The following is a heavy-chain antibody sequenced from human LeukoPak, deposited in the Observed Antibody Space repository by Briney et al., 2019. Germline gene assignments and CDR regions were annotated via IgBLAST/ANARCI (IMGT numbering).Heavy chain of an antibody. CDR1: GGSINYYY. D-gene: IGHD3-3*01. V-gene: IGHV4-59*12. CDR3: ARSSDYDFWSGYYPLTV. CDR2: IYSTGTT. J-gene: IGHJ4*02. Sequence: SETLSLTCTVSGGSINYYYWSWIRQPPGKGLERIGFIYSTGTTDYNPSLKSRVTISVDKSKNQFSLKLSSVTAADTAVYYCARSSDYDFWSGYYPLTVWGQGTLVTVSS.